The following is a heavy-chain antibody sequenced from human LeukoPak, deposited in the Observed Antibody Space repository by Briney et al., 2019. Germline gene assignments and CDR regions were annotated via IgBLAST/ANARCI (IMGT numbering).Heavy chain of an antibody. Sequence: GESLKISCKGSGYSFTTSWIGWVRQMSGKGLEWMGIIYPGDSDTRYSPSFQGQVTISADKSISTAYLQWSSLKASDTAMYYCARDPSIAAAGTLDYWGQGTLVTVSS. J-gene: IGHJ4*02. CDR1: GYSFTTSW. CDR3: ARDPSIAAAGTLDY. D-gene: IGHD6-13*01. V-gene: IGHV5-51*01. CDR2: IYPGDSDT.